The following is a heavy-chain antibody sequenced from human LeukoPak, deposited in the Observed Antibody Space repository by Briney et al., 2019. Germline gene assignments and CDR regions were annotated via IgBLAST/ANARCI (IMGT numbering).Heavy chain of an antibody. CDR1: GFAFDDYG. J-gene: IGHJ4*02. V-gene: IGHV3-20*04. CDR3: AKESGYSYAVGDYFDY. CDR2: INWNGGST. Sequence: GGSLRLSCAASGFAFDDYGMSWVRQAPGKGLEWVSAINWNGGSTGYADSVKGRFTISRDNSKNTLYLQMNSLRAEDTAVYYCAKESGYSYAVGDYFDYWGQGTLVTVSS. D-gene: IGHD5-18*01.